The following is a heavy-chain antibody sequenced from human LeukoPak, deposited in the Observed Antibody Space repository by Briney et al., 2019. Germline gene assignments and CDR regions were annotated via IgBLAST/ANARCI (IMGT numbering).Heavy chain of an antibody. J-gene: IGHJ4*02. CDR3: AKVGILARYYFDY. Sequence: GGSLRLSCAASGFTFSNYAMNWVRQAPGKGLEWVSAISGSGGSTYYADSVKGRFTISRDNSKNTLYLQMNSLRAEDTAVYYCAKVGILARYYFDYWGQGTLVTVSS. CDR1: GFTFSNYA. D-gene: IGHD3-3*02. V-gene: IGHV3-23*01. CDR2: ISGSGGST.